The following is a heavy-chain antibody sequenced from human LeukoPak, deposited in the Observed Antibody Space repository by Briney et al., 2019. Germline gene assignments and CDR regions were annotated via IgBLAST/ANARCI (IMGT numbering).Heavy chain of an antibody. J-gene: IGHJ6*03. V-gene: IGHV3-30*02. CDR3: AKDYYDYVWGSYRYGYYYYYYMDV. CDR1: GFTFSSYG. Sequence: GGSLRLSCAASGFTFSSYGMHWVRQAPGKGLEWVAFIRYDGSNKYYADSVKGRFTISRDNYKNTLYLQMNSLRAEDTAVYYCAKDYYDYVWGSYRYGYYYYYYMDVWGKGTTVTVSS. CDR2: IRYDGSNK. D-gene: IGHD3-16*02.